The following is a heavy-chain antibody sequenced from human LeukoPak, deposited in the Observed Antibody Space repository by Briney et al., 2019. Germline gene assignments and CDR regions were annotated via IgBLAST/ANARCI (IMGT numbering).Heavy chain of an antibody. Sequence: GASVKVSCKVSGYTLTELSMHWVRQAPGKGLEWMGGFDPEDGETIYAQKFQGRVTMTEDTSTDIAYMELSSLRSEDTAVYYCATFRYCSGGSCYTSGFDPWGQGTLVTVSS. J-gene: IGHJ5*02. CDR3: ATFRYCSGGSCYTSGFDP. V-gene: IGHV1-24*01. D-gene: IGHD2-15*01. CDR2: FDPEDGET. CDR1: GYTLTELS.